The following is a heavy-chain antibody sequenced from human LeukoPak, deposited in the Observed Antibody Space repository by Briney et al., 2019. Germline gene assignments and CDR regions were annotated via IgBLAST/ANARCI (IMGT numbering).Heavy chain of an antibody. J-gene: IGHJ4*02. Sequence: SETLSLTCSVSGGSINSYFWSWIRQPPGKGLDWIGYISYSGSTNYNPSLRSRVTISVDTSKNQFFLKLSSVTAADTAVYYCARTPSGYYFDYWGQGTLVTVSS. D-gene: IGHD6-25*01. CDR2: ISYSGST. CDR3: ARTPSGYYFDY. V-gene: IGHV4-59*08. CDR1: GGSINSYF.